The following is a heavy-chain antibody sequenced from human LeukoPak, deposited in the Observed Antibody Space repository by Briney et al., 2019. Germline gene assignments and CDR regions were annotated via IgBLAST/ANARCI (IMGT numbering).Heavy chain of an antibody. V-gene: IGHV3-23*01. J-gene: IGHJ4*02. Sequence: GGSLRLSCVASGFTFNRFAMSWVRQAPGKGLEYVSGISGSATTTYYADSVKGRFTISRDNSKNTLFLQMNSLRAEDTAVYYCAKGSGGYYPASDYWGQGTLVTVSS. CDR3: AKGSGGYYPASDY. CDR1: GFTFNRFA. D-gene: IGHD3-22*01. CDR2: ISGSATTT.